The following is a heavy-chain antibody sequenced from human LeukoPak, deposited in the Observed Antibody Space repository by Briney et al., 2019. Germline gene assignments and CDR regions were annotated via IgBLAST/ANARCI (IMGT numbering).Heavy chain of an antibody. V-gene: IGHV3-23*01. CDR3: VRIADDGFDV. CDR1: GFTSDNYG. J-gene: IGHJ3*01. D-gene: IGHD2-15*01. CDR2: IVAYGGRT. Sequence: PGGSLRLSCAASGFTSDNYGLSWVRQAPGRGLDWVSAIVAYGGRTHYADSVKGRFTISRDNSKNTLYLQLNSLRADDTAVYFCVRIADDGFDVWGQGTMVTVSS.